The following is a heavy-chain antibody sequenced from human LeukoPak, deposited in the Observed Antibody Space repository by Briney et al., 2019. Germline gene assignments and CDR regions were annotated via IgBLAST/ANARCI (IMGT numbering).Heavy chain of an antibody. CDR1: GGSFRGYY. Sequence: PSETLSLTCAVYGGSFRGYYWSWIRQPPRKGVEWMGEINHSGSTNYNPSLKSRVTISVDTSKNQFSLKLSSVTAADTAVYYWARSASYSNYSYYWGQGTLVTVSS. D-gene: IGHD4-11*01. CDR3: ARSASYSNYSYY. J-gene: IGHJ4*02. CDR2: INHSGST. V-gene: IGHV4-34*01.